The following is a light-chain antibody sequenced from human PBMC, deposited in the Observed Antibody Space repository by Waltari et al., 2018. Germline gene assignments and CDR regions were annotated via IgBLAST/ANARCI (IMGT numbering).Light chain of an antibody. V-gene: IGKV1-39*01. CDR2: KSS. CDR1: ENINNY. Sequence: DIQMNQSPSSLSASVGDRVTITCRASENINNYLNWFQQKPGKAPKLLIYKSSSLQSGVPSRFSGSGSGTDYTFTINSLQSEDVATYYCQHNYGTLTFGGGTKVEIK. J-gene: IGKJ4*01. CDR3: QHNYGTLT.